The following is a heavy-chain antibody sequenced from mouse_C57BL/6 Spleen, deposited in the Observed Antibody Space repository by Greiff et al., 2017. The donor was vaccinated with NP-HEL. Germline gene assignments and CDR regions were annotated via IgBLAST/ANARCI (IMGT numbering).Heavy chain of an antibody. D-gene: IGHD1-1*01. Sequence: EVMLVESGGGLVKPGGSLKLSCAASGFTFSDYGMHWVRQAPEKGLEWVAYISSGSSTIYYADTVKGRFTISRDNAKNTLFLQMTSLRSEDTAMYYCARADIYYYGSSYGDWYFDVWGTGTTVTVSS. CDR1: GFTFSDYG. CDR3: ARADIYYYGSSYGDWYFDV. J-gene: IGHJ1*03. V-gene: IGHV5-17*01. CDR2: ISSGSSTI.